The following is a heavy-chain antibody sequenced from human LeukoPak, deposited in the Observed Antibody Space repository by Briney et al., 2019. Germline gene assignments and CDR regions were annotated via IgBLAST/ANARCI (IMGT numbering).Heavy chain of an antibody. CDR3: GGIGRYYFSPENSDAFLI. V-gene: IGHV3-30*02. CDR1: GFTFSSYG. J-gene: IGHJ3*02. D-gene: IGHD1-26*01. CDR2: TRYDGSNE. Sequence: GGSLRLSCTASGFTFSSYGMHWVRQAPGKGLEWVAFTRYDGSNEHYADSVKGRFTISRDNSKNTVNLQMNSLRAEDTRIYDCGGIGRYYFSPENSDAFLIWAGGTMVTVSS.